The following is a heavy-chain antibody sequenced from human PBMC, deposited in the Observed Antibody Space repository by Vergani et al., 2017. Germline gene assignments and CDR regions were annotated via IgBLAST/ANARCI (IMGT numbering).Heavy chain of an antibody. CDR2: VDPEDGET. V-gene: IGHV1-69-2*01. CDR3: ATPQTVTTGGMEV. CDR1: GYTFTDQY. Sequence: EVQLVQSGAEVKKPGATMKISCKVVGYTFTDQYMHWGKQAPGKGLGWMGLVDPEDGETIYAKKFKGRVTIAADTSTDTAHLELSSLRSEDTAVYYCATPQTVTTGGMEVWGQGTTVIVSS. D-gene: IGHD4-17*01. J-gene: IGHJ6*02.